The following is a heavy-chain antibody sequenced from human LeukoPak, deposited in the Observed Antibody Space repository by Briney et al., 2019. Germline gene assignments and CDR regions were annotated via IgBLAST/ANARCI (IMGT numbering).Heavy chain of an antibody. V-gene: IGHV4-34*01. CDR2: IDHSGST. J-gene: IGHJ3*02. CDR1: GGSISGYY. Sequence: SETLSLTCAVYGGSISGYYWSWIRQPPGKGLEWIGEIDHSGSTNYNPSLKSRVTISVDTSKNQFSLKLSSVTAADTAVYYCARSPGAFDIWGQGTMVTVSS. CDR3: ARSPGAFDI.